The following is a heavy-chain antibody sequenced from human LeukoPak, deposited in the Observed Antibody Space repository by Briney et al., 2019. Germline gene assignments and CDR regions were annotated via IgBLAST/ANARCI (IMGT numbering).Heavy chain of an antibody. CDR2: ISSSGSTI. Sequence: PGGSLRLSCAASGFTFSSYEMNWVRQAPGKGLEWVSYISSSGSTIYYADSVKGRFTISRDNAKNSLYLQMNSLRAEDTVVYYCAREAPLYSSGSYYVLYFFDYWGQGTLVTVSS. D-gene: IGHD1-26*01. V-gene: IGHV3-48*03. J-gene: IGHJ4*02. CDR3: AREAPLYSSGSYYVLYFFDY. CDR1: GFTFSSYE.